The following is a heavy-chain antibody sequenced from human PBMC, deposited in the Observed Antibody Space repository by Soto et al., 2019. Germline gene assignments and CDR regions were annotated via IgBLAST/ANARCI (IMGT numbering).Heavy chain of an antibody. V-gene: IGHV3-33*01. Sequence: PGGSLRLSCAASGFTFSSYGMHWVRQAPGKGLEWVAVIWYDGSNKYYADSVKGRFTISRDNSKNTLYLQMNSLRAEDTAVYYCARDLSALYDYVWGSYSPDAFDIWGQGTMVTVSS. CDR2: IWYDGSNK. CDR1: GFTFSSYG. J-gene: IGHJ3*02. CDR3: ARDLSALYDYVWGSYSPDAFDI. D-gene: IGHD3-16*01.